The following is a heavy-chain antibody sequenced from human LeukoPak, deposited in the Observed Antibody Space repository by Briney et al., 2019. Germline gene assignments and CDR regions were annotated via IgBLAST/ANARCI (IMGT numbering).Heavy chain of an antibody. J-gene: IGHJ3*02. Sequence: PSETLSLTCTVSGDSISSYYWSWIRQPPGKGLEWIGYIYYSGSTNYNPSLKSRVTIPVDTSKNQFSLKLNSVTAADTAVYYCTRDRDGYNPWAFDIWGQGTMVTVSS. CDR1: GDSISSYY. D-gene: IGHD5-24*01. CDR3: TRDRDGYNPWAFDI. V-gene: IGHV4-59*01. CDR2: IYYSGST.